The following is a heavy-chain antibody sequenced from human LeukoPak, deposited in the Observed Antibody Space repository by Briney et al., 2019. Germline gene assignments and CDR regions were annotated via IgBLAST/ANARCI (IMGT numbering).Heavy chain of an antibody. V-gene: IGHV1-2*02. Sequence: EASVKVSCKAAGYTFTGYYMHWVRQAPGQGLEWMGWINPNSGGTNYAQKFQGRVTMTRDTSISTAYMELSRLTSDDTAVYYCATVVLYSGYYFDYWGQGTLVTVSS. CDR2: INPNSGGT. CDR3: ATVVLYSGYYFDY. CDR1: GYTFTGYY. J-gene: IGHJ4*02. D-gene: IGHD5-12*01.